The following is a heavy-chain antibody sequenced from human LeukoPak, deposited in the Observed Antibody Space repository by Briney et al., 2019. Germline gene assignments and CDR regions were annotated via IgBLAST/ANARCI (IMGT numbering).Heavy chain of an antibody. D-gene: IGHD3-16*01. CDR2: IYYSGST. CDR3: ARSPNYAGDSDH. J-gene: IGHJ4*02. CDR1: GGSISSYY. Sequence: SETLSLTCTVSGGSISSYYWSWIRQPPGKGLEWIGYIYYSGSTNYNPSLKSRVTISVDTSKNQFSLKLSSVTAADTAVYYCARSPNYAGDSDHWGQGTLVTVSS. V-gene: IGHV4-59*01.